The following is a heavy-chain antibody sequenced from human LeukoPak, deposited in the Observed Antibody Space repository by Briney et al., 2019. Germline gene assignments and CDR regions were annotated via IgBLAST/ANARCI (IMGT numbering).Heavy chain of an antibody. V-gene: IGHV4-39*07. Sequence: SETLSLTCTVSGGSISSSSYYWGWIRQPPGKGLEWIGSIYYSGSTYYNPSLKSRVTISVDTSKNQFSLKLSSVTAADTAVYYCARVSRGRGYSYGLGWFDPWGQGTLVTVSS. J-gene: IGHJ5*02. CDR1: GGSISSSSYY. CDR2: IYYSGST. CDR3: ARVSRGRGYSYGLGWFDP. D-gene: IGHD5-18*01.